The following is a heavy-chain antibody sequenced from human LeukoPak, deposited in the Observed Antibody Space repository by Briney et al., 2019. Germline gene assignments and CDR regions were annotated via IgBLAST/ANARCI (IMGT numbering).Heavy chain of an antibody. D-gene: IGHD3-22*01. J-gene: IGHJ4*02. CDR1: GGSISSYY. Sequence: PSETLSLTCTVSGGSISSYYWSWIRQPAGKGLEWIGRIYTSGSTNYNPSLKRRVTMSVDTSKNQLSLKLSSVTAADKAVYYCARATSDSSGYYYIYFDYWGQGTLVTVSS. V-gene: IGHV4-4*07. CDR2: IYTSGST. CDR3: ARATSDSSGYYYIYFDY.